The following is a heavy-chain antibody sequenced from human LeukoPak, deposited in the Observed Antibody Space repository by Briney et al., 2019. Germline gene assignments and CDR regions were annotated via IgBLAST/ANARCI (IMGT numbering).Heavy chain of an antibody. CDR1: GFTFSSYA. J-gene: IGHJ4*02. D-gene: IGHD3-22*01. CDR3: AGDSSGYYYAPSYYFDY. V-gene: IGHV3-23*01. Sequence: GGSLRLSCAASGFTFSSYAMSWVRQAPGKGLEWVSAISGSGGSTYYADSVKGWFTISRDNSKNTLYLQMNSLRAEDTAVYYCAGDSSGYYYAPSYYFDYWGQGTLVTVSS. CDR2: ISGSGGST.